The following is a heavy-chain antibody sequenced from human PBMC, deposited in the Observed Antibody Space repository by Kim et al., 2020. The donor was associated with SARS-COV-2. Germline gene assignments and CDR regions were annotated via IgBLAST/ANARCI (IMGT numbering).Heavy chain of an antibody. CDR1: GGSFSGYY. Sequence: SETLSLTCAVYGGSFSGYYLSWIRQPPGKGLEWIGEINHSGSTNYNPSFKSRVTISVDTSKNQFSLKLSSVTAADTAAFYCGGKAGQAPSYFDFWGRGT. CDR2: INHSGST. J-gene: IGHJ4*02. V-gene: IGHV4-34*01. CDR3: GGKAGQAPSYFDF.